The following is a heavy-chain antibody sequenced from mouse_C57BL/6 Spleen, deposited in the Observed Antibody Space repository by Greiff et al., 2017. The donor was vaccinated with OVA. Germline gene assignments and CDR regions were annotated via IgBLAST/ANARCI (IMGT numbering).Heavy chain of an antibody. D-gene: IGHD1-1*01. CDR1: GYTFTSYW. V-gene: IGHV1-52*01. CDR2: IDPSDSET. CDR3: ARSGDYGSSYEAWFAY. Sequence: QVQLQQPGAELVRPGSSVKLSCKASGYTFTSYWMHWVKQRPIQGLEWIGNIDPSDSETHYNQKFKDKATLTVDKSSSTAYMQLSSLTSEDSAVYYGARSGDYGSSYEAWFAYWGQGTLVTVSA. J-gene: IGHJ3*01.